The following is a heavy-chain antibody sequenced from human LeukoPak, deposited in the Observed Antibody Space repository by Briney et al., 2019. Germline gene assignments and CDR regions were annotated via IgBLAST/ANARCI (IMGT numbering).Heavy chain of an antibody. V-gene: IGHV3-43*01. D-gene: IGHD5-12*01. Sequence: GGSLRLSCAASGFKFDTFTIHWVRQVPGKGLQWVCLIRGNGRYTFYTDSVRGRFTVSRDNRRNSLYLQMNNLRIEDTALYYCVKEHNTGSPNLESWGHGTLVAVSS. CDR2: IRGNGRYT. CDR1: GFKFDTFT. CDR3: VKEHNTGSPNLES. J-gene: IGHJ4*01.